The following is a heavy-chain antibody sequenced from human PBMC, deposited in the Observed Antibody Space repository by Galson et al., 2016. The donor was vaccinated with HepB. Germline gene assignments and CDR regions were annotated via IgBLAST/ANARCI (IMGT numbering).Heavy chain of an antibody. J-gene: IGHJ4*02. CDR3: ARHSISAWPADFDY. CDR1: GSSFASYW. D-gene: IGHD6-19*01. V-gene: IGHV5-51*01. CDR2: IYPGQSET. Sequence: QSGAEVKKPGESLKISCKGSGSSFASYWIGWVRQMPGKGLEWMGIIYPGQSETRYSPSFQGQVSISADKSISTAYLEWSSLKASDTAMYYCARHSISAWPADFDYWGQGTLVSVSS.